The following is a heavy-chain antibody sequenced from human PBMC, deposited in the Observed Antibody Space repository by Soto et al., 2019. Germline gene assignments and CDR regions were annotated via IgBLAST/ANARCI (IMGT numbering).Heavy chain of an antibody. V-gene: IGHV3-74*01. CDR1: GFTFSSYW. D-gene: IGHD2-21*01. J-gene: IGHJ4*02. CDR3: VRGEGDRYYGHGYLGRH. Sequence: EVQLVESGGGLVQPGGSLRLSCAASGFTFSSYWMHWVRQAPGKGLEWVSRMNMAGNRISYVDSVKGRCTISRDNAKNTFYMEMNSARVEDTAVYYCVRGEGDRYYGHGYLGRHWGQGSLVTVSS. CDR2: MNMAGNRI.